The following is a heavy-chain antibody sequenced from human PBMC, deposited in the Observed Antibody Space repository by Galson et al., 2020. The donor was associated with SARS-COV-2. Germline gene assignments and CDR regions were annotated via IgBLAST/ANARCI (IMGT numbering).Heavy chain of an antibody. D-gene: IGHD3-10*01. CDR3: ARIRAGTMVRGVMYVYYYGMDV. CDR1: GGSFSGYY. CDR2: INHSGST. V-gene: IGHV4-34*01. Sequence: SETLSLTCAVYGGSFSGYYWSWIRQPPGKGLEWIGEINHSGSTNYNPSLKSRVTISVDTSKNQFSLKLSSVTAADTAVYYCARIRAGTMVRGVMYVYYYGMDVWGQGTTVTVSS. J-gene: IGHJ6*02.